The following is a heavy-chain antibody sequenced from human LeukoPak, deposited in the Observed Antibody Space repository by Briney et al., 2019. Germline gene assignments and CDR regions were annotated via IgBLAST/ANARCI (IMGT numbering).Heavy chain of an antibody. CDR2: ISTDSSTI. Sequence: GGSLRLSRAASGFTFSSSTMNWVRQAPGKGLEWVSYISTDSSTIYYADSVKGRLTISRDNAKNSLFLHMNTLRDEDTAVYYCARDRLESRWGEGTLVTVSS. J-gene: IGHJ1*01. D-gene: IGHD3-3*01. CDR1: GFTFSSST. V-gene: IGHV3-48*02. CDR3: ARDRLESR.